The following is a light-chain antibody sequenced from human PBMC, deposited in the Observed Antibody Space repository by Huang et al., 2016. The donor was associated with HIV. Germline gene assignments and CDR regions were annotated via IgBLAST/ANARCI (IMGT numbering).Light chain of an antibody. CDR1: HNVSNNY. CDR2: GSS. J-gene: IGKJ1*01. Sequence: EIVLTQSPGTLSLSPGERGTLSCRASHNVSNNYLAWYQMRSGQAPKLLIDGSSGRATDIPVRFSGSGSGTDFILTIDRLEPEDFVLYYCQQYSSSPWTFGQGTQLEIK. V-gene: IGKV3-20*01. CDR3: QQYSSSPWT.